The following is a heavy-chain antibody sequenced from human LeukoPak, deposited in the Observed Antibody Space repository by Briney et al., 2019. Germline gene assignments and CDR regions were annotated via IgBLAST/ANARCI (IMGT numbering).Heavy chain of an antibody. Sequence: PGGSLRLSCAASGLTFSSYAMSWVRQAPGKGLEWVSAISGSGGSTYYADSVKGRFTISRDKSKNTLYLQMNSLRAEDTAVYYCAKDMRFDWTPYYFDYWGQGTLVTVSS. J-gene: IGHJ4*02. CDR2: ISGSGGST. CDR1: GLTFSSYA. D-gene: IGHD3-9*01. V-gene: IGHV3-23*01. CDR3: AKDMRFDWTPYYFDY.